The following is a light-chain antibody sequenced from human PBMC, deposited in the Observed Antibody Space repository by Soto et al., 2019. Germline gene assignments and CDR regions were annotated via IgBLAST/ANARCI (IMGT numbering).Light chain of an antibody. Sequence: DIQMTQSPSSLSASVRDRVTITCRASQTISTHLNWYQQKPGKAPKLLIYAASTLQSGVPSRFSGSGSGTDFTLTITSLQPEDFATYHCQQSLTIPYTFGQGTKLEIK. CDR2: AAS. CDR1: QTISTH. V-gene: IGKV1-39*01. J-gene: IGKJ2*01. CDR3: QQSLTIPYT.